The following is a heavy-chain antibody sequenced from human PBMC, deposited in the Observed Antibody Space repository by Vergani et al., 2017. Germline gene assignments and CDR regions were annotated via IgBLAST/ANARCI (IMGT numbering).Heavy chain of an antibody. CDR1: GFTFSSYG. D-gene: IGHD6-6*01. Sequence: QVQLVESGGGVVQPGRSLRLSCAASGFTFSSYGMHWVRQAPGKGLEWVAVIWYDGSNKYYADSVKGRFTISRDNSKSTLHLQMDSLRAEDTVVYYCARDSSISSFDYWGQGTLVTVSS. CDR2: IWYDGSNK. J-gene: IGHJ4*02. V-gene: IGHV3-33*01. CDR3: ARDSSISSFDY.